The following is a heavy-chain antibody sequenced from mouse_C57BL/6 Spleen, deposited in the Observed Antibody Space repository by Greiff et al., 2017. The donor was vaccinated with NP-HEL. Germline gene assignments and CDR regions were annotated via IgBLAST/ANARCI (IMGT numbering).Heavy chain of an antibody. J-gene: IGHJ3*01. CDR3: TRGIYSNYTWFAY. D-gene: IGHD2-5*01. CDR2: IDPETGGT. V-gene: IGHV1-15*01. Sequence: QVHVKQSGAELVRPGASVTLSCKASGYTFTDYEMHWVKQTPVHGLEWIGAIDPETGGTAYNQKFKGKAILTADNSSSTAYMELRSLTSEDSAVYYCTRGIYSNYTWFAYWGQGTLVTVSA. CDR1: GYTFTDYE.